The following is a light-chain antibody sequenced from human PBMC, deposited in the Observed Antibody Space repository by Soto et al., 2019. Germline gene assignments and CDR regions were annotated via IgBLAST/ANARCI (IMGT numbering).Light chain of an antibody. CDR2: DVS. V-gene: IGLV2-14*01. CDR1: SSDVGGYNY. CDR3: RSYTSSSTLWV. J-gene: IGLJ3*02. Sequence: QSALTQPASVSGSPGQSITISCTGTSSDVGGYNYVSWYQQHPGKAPKLMIYDVSNRPSGVSNRFSGSKSGNTASLTISGLQAEDEADYYCRSYTSSSTLWVFGGGTKLTVL.